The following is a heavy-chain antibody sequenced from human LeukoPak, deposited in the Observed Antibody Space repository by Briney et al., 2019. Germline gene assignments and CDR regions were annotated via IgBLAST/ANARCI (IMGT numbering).Heavy chain of an antibody. D-gene: IGHD2-15*01. V-gene: IGHV1-69-2*01. CDR2: VDPEDGET. CDR1: GYTFTDYY. J-gene: IGHJ4*02. Sequence: ASVKISCKVSGYTFTDYYMHWVQQAPGKGLEWMGLVDPEDGETIYAEKFQGRVTITADTSTDTAYMELSSLRSEDTAVYYCARGYCSGGRCYEIDYWGQGTLVTVSS. CDR3: ARGYCSGGRCYEIDY.